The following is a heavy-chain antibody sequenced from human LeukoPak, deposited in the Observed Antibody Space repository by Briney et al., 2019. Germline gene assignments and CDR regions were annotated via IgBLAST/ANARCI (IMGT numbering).Heavy chain of an antibody. D-gene: IGHD6-13*01. Sequence: GGSLKLSCAGLGFTFSDYTMTWVRQTPEKGLQWVSGISGSGGSRYYAESVKGRFTISRDNSQNTLYLQVNSLRDEDTAVYYCAKDRIAAVGTPYYYYGMDVWGQGTTVTVSS. CDR1: GFTFSDYT. CDR2: ISGSGGSR. V-gene: IGHV3-23*01. J-gene: IGHJ6*02. CDR3: AKDRIAAVGTPYYYYGMDV.